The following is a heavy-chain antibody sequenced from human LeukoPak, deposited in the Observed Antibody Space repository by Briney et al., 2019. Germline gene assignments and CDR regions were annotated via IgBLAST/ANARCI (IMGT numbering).Heavy chain of an antibody. CDR2: ISTTSSHI. CDR1: GFTFSSYS. V-gene: IGHV3-21*01. Sequence: GGSLRLSCAASGFTFSSYSMNWVRQAPGKGLEWVSSISTTSSHIYYADSVKGRFTVSRDYAKNSLFLQMTRLRAEDTAVYYCARVAYGDYYLDYWGQGTLVTVSS. CDR3: ARVAYGDYYLDY. J-gene: IGHJ4*02. D-gene: IGHD4-17*01.